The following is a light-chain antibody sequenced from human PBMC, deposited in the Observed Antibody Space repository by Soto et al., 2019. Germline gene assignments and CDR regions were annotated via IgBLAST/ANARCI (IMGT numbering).Light chain of an antibody. CDR1: QSVSSY. V-gene: IGKV3-11*01. CDR2: DAF. J-gene: IGKJ4*01. CDR3: QQFSSYPLT. Sequence: VLTQSPATLSLSPGDRATPSGRASQSVSSYLAWYQQKPGQAPRLLIYDAFQRATGIPARFSGSGSGTDFTLTISSLEPEDFAVYYCQQFSSYPLTFGGGTKVDIK.